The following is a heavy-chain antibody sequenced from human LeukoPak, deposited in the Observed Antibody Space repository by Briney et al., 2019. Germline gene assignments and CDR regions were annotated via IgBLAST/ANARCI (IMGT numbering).Heavy chain of an antibody. CDR3: VTSPDSAWHQFDF. V-gene: IGHV3-30-3*01. J-gene: IGHJ4*02. CDR1: GFTFRDYT. D-gene: IGHD6-19*01. CDR2: ISPYGSQK. Sequence: GGSLRLSCLASGFTFRDYTFHWVRQTPDKGLEWVAVISPYGSQKWYADSVKGRFTISRDDSKNTLSLQMNSLQTEDTAIYHCVTSPDSAWHQFDFWGQGTLVTVSS.